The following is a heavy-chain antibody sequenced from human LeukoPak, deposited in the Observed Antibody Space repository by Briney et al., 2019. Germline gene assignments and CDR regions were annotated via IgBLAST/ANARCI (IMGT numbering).Heavy chain of an antibody. CDR2: IYYSGST. CDR1: GGSISSYY. J-gene: IGHJ6*03. D-gene: IGHD3-16*01. Sequence: SETLSLTCTVSGGSISSYYWSWIRQPPGKGLEWIGYIYYSGSTNYNPSLKSRVTISVDTSKNQFSLKMSSVTAADTAVYYCARVMRGGVNWYYYYMDVWGKGTTVTISS. V-gene: IGHV4-59*01. CDR3: ARVMRGGVNWYYYYMDV.